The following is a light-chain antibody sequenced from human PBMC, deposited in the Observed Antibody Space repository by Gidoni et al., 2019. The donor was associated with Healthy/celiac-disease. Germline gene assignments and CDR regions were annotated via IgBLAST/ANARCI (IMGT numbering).Light chain of an antibody. V-gene: IGKV1-6*01. CDR3: LQDYNYPLT. CDR1: QGIRND. J-gene: IGKJ4*01. Sequence: AIQMPQSPSSLSASVGDRVTITCRASQGIRNDLGWYQQKPGKAPKLLIYAAPSLQSGVPSRFSGSGSGTDFTLTISSLQPEDFATYYCLQDYNYPLTFGGGSKVEIK. CDR2: AAP.